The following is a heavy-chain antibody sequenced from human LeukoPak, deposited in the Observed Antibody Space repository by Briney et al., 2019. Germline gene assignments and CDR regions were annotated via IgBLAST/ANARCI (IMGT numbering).Heavy chain of an antibody. CDR2: IYTSGST. CDR3: ASHFTTYYYGSGSYYNGFDAFDI. D-gene: IGHD3-10*01. J-gene: IGHJ3*02. Sequence: SETLSLTCTVSGGSISSGSYYWSWIRQPAGKGLEWIGRIYTSGSTNYNPSLKSRVTISVDTSKNQFSLKLSSVTAADTAVYYCASHFTTYYYGSGSYYNGFDAFDIWGQGTMVAVSS. CDR1: GGSISSGSYY. V-gene: IGHV4-61*02.